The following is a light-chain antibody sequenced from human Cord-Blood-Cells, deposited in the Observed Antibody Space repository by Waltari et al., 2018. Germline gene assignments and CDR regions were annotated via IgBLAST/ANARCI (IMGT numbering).Light chain of an antibody. V-gene: IGKV2-28*01. Sequence: DTVMTQSPLSLPVTPGEPASISCRSSQSLLHSNGYNYLDWYLQQPGQSPQLLIYLGSNRASGVPDRFSGSGSGTDFTLKISRVEAEDVGVYYCMQALQTPWTFGQGTKVEIK. CDR3: MQALQTPWT. J-gene: IGKJ1*01. CDR1: QSLLHSNGYNY. CDR2: LGS.